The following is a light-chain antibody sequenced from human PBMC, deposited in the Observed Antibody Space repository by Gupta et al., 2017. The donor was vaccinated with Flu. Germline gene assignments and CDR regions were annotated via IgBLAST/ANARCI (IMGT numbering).Light chain of an antibody. Sequence: QSALTQPASVSGSPGQSLPLSCPGTSSDVGGYNYVSWYQQHPGKAPKLMIYEVSTRPSGVSNRFAGSKAGNTASLTISGLQAEDEADYYCSSYTSSSTQVFGTGTKVTVL. CDR3: SSYTSSSTQV. J-gene: IGLJ1*01. CDR1: SSDVGGYNY. V-gene: IGLV2-14*01. CDR2: EVS.